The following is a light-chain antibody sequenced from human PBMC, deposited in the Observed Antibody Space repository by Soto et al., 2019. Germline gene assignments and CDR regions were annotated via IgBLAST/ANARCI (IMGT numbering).Light chain of an antibody. V-gene: IGKV3-20*01. CDR3: QQYGRSPLT. CDR2: GAS. Sequence: EIVLTQSPGTLSLSPGERATLSCRASQSVSSSYLAWYQQKPGQAPRLLIYGASSRATGIPDRFGGSGSGTEFSLTISRLEPEDLAGYYCQQYGRSPLTFGGGTKVEIK. J-gene: IGKJ4*01. CDR1: QSVSSSY.